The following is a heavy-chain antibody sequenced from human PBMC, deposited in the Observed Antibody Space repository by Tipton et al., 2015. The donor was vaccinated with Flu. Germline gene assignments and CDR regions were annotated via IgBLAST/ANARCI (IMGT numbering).Heavy chain of an antibody. J-gene: IGHJ4*02. V-gene: IGHV4-39*01. D-gene: IGHD1-26*01. CDR2: IYYTGSI. CDR3: ARQRWELLDY. CDR1: GDSISSSSYF. Sequence: TLSLTCTVSGDSISSSSYFWAWIRQPPGRGLEWIGHIYYTGSIVYNPSLESRVTMSVDTSMNQFSLKVSSVTATDTAVYYCARQRWELLDYWGQGTLVTVSS.